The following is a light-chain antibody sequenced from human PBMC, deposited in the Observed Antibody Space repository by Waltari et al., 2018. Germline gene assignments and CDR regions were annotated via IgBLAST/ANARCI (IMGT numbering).Light chain of an antibody. CDR3: QQYEGYST. J-gene: IGKJ2*01. V-gene: IGKV1-5*03. CDR1: QSVSIN. Sequence: TQSPATLSLSPGQRATLSCRASQSVSINLGWYQQKPGKAPKLLIYKASILKSGVPSRFSGSGSGTEFTLTISSLQPDDFATYYCQQYEGYSTFGQGTKLEIK. CDR2: KAS.